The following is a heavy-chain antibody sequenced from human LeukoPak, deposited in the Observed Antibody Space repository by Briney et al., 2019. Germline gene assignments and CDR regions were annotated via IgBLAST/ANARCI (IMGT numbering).Heavy chain of an antibody. J-gene: IGHJ4*02. CDR2: IYYSGST. CDR3: AGHSVITN. CDR1: GGSISSSSYY. Sequence: SETLSLTCTVSGGSISSSSYYWGWPRQPPGKGLEWIGSIYYSGSTYYNPSHKSRVTISVDTSKNQFSLRLSSVTAADTAVYHSAGHSVITNWGQRTLVTVSS. D-gene: IGHD3-16*01. V-gene: IGHV4-39*01.